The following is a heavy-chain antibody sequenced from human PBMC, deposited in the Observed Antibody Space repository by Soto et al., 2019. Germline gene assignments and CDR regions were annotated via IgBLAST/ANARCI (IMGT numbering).Heavy chain of an antibody. CDR1: GGTFSSYT. CDR3: AREGATKGIDY. Sequence: QVQLVQSGAEVKKPGSSVKVSCKASGGTFSSYTISWVRQAPGQGLEWMGRIIPILGIANYAQKFQGRVTITADKSTSTAYMKLSSLRSEDTAVYYCAREGATKGIDYWGQGTLVTVSS. CDR2: IIPILGIA. D-gene: IGHD5-12*01. J-gene: IGHJ4*02. V-gene: IGHV1-69*08.